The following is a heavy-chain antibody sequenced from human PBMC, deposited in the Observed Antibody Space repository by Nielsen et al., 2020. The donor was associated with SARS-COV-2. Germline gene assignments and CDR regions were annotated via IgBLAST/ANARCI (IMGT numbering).Heavy chain of an antibody. CDR2: INPVGGST. J-gene: IGHJ4*02. V-gene: IGHV1-46*01. CDR3: ARDGPTRATATDY. D-gene: IGHD2-2*01. CDR1: GYTFTNYF. Sequence: ASVKVSCKASGYTFTNYFLHWVRQAPGQGLEWMGIINPVGGSTTYAQKFQGRVTMIRDTATSTIYMELNSLRPEDTAVYFCARDGPTRATATDYWGQGTLVTVS.